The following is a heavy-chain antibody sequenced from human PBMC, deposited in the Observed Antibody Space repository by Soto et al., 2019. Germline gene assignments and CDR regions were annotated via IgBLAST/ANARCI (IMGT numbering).Heavy chain of an antibody. J-gene: IGHJ6*02. CDR3: ARERPAAIHGMDV. V-gene: IGHV4-4*02. D-gene: IGHD2-2*01. Sequence: QVQLQESGPGLVKPSGTLSLTCAVSGGSISSSNWWSWVRQPPGTVLEWIGEIYHSGSPNYHPSLNIRVTISVDKSKNQFSLKLSSVTAADTAVYSCARERPAAIHGMDVWGHGTTVTVAS. CDR1: GGSISSSNW. CDR2: IYHSGSP.